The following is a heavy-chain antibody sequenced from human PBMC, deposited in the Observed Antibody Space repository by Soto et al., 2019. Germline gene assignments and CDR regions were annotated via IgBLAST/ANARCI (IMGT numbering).Heavy chain of an antibody. CDR3: AKESSPTGWYNY. V-gene: IGHV4-30-4*01. D-gene: IGHD6-19*01. CDR1: GGSISSGDYY. Sequence: SETLSLTCTVSGGSISSGDYYWSWIRQPPGKGLEWIGYIYYSGSTYYNPSLKSRVTISVDTSKNQFSLKLSSVTAADTAVYYCAKESSPTGWYNYWGQGTLVTVS. CDR2: IYYSGST. J-gene: IGHJ4*02.